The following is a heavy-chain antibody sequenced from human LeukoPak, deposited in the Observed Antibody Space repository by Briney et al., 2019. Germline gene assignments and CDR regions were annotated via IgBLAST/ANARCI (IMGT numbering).Heavy chain of an antibody. D-gene: IGHD2-2*01. Sequence: GGSLRLSCAASGFTVSSNYMSWVRQAPGKGLEWISVIYSGGSTYYADSVKGRFTISRDNSKNTLYLQMNSLTAEDTAVYYCARVGVVPAAIPDGFDIWGQGTMVTVSS. CDR1: GFTVSSNY. CDR3: ARVGVVPAAIPDGFDI. V-gene: IGHV3-53*01. CDR2: IYSGGST. J-gene: IGHJ3*02.